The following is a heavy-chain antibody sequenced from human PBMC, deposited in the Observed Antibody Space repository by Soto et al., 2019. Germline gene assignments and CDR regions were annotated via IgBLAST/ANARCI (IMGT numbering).Heavy chain of an antibody. V-gene: IGHV3-48*02. D-gene: IGHD2-2*01. Sequence: EVQLVESGGGLVQPGGSLSLSCAASGFTFSSYSMNWVRQAPGKGLAWVSYISSSSSTIYYADSVKGRFTIARDNAKNSLYLQMNSLRDEDTAVYYCARSHQAHYYYGMDVWGEGTTVTVSS. CDR2: ISSSSSTI. CDR1: GFTFSSYS. CDR3: ARSHQAHYYYGMDV. J-gene: IGHJ6*04.